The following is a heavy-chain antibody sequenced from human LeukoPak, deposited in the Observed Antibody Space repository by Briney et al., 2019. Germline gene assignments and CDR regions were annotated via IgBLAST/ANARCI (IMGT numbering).Heavy chain of an antibody. V-gene: IGHV3-74*01. D-gene: IGHD2-15*01. Sequence: QPGGSLRLSCAASGFTFSSYGMHWVRQAPGKGLEWVSRINSDGSSTSYADSVKGRFTISRDNAKNTLYLQMNSLRAEDTAVYYCARVGTPYCSGGSCYSESFDYWGQGTLVTVSS. CDR3: ARVGTPYCSGGSCYSESFDY. J-gene: IGHJ4*02. CDR1: GFTFSSYG. CDR2: INSDGSST.